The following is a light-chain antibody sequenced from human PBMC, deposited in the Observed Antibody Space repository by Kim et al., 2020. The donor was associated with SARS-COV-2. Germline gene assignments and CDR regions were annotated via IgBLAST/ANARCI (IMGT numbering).Light chain of an antibody. CDR2: AAS. Sequence: DIQMTQSPSLVSASVGDTVTITCRASQGISSWLAWYQQKPGKALKSLIYAASSLQSGVPSRFSGSGSGTDFTLTINSLQPEDFATYYCQQDDSYPRTFGQGTKVEIK. CDR3: QQDDSYPRT. CDR1: QGISSW. J-gene: IGKJ1*01. V-gene: IGKV1D-16*01.